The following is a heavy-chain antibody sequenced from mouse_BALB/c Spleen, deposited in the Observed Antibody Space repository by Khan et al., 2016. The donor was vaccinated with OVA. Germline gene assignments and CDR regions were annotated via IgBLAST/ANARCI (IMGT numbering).Heavy chain of an antibody. J-gene: IGHJ4*01. Sequence: EVQLVESGGGVVKPGGSLKLSCSASGFTFSSFAMSWVRQTPAKRLEWVATISRGSDNTVYPDGVKGRFTISRDNAMNNLYLQMSNLRSEDTAMYYCARSSVDYYAMDYWGQGTSVTVSS. CDR3: ARSSVDYYAMDY. CDR2: ISRGSDNT. CDR1: GFTFSSFA. V-gene: IGHV5-9*04.